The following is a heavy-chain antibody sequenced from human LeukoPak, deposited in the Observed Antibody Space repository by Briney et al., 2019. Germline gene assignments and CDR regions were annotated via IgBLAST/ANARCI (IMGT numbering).Heavy chain of an antibody. J-gene: IGHJ5*02. V-gene: IGHV5-10-1*01. CDR1: GYSFTSYW. D-gene: IGHD3-10*01. CDR3: ARWGITMVRGDDYNWFDP. Sequence: GESLKISCEGSGYSFTSYWISWVRQMPGKGLEWMGRIDPSDSYTNYSPSFQGHVTISADKSISTAYLQWSSLKASDTAMYYCARWGITMVRGDDYNWFDPWGQGTLVTVSS. CDR2: IDPSDSYT.